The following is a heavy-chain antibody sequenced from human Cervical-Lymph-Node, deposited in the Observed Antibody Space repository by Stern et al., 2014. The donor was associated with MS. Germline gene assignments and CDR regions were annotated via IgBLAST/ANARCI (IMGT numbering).Heavy chain of an antibody. CDR2: IYSSGST. Sequence: QVQLVQSGPGLVKPSQTLSLTCTVSGGSISSGNYYWSWIRQPAGEGLEWIGRIYSSGSTQYNPPLKSPVTISADTSTNQFSPRLSSGPAADTAVYYCARGNYDVLTDNGGHGFDIWGQGTMVTVSS. CDR3: ARGNYDVLTDNGGHGFDI. CDR1: GGSISSGNYY. D-gene: IGHD3-9*01. V-gene: IGHV4-61*02. J-gene: IGHJ3*02.